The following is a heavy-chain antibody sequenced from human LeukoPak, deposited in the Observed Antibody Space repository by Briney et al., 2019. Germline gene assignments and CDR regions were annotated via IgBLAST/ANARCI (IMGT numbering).Heavy chain of an antibody. CDR1: GYTFTSYA. Sequence: ASVKVSCKASGYTFTSYAMHWVRQAPGQRLEWMGWINAGNGNTKYSQKFQGRVTITRDTSASTAYMELSSLRSEDTAVYYCARDSFRNREHAGYWGQGTLVTVSS. V-gene: IGHV1-3*01. CDR2: INAGNGNT. D-gene: IGHD1-26*01. CDR3: ARDSFRNREHAGY. J-gene: IGHJ4*02.